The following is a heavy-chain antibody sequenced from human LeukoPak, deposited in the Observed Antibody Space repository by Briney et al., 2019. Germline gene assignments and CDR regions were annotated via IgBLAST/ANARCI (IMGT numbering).Heavy chain of an antibody. CDR2: IIPILGIA. J-gene: IGHJ4*02. D-gene: IGHD3-22*01. CDR1: GGTLSSYT. CDR3: ARDGGYDSSGYHTYYFDY. Sequence: ASVKVSCKASGGTLSSYTISWVRQAPGQGLEWMGRIIPILGIANYAQKFQGRVTITADKSTSTAYMELSSLRSEDTAVYYCARDGGYDSSGYHTYYFDYWGQGTLVTVSS. V-gene: IGHV1-69*04.